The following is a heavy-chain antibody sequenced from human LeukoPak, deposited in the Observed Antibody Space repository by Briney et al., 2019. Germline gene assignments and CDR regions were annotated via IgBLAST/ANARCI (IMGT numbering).Heavy chain of an antibody. V-gene: IGHV3-21*01. D-gene: IGHD2-15*01. CDR1: GFTFSSYN. J-gene: IGHJ6*02. CDR2: ISTSSSYI. CDR3: ARDCGGSCDSGQTYFSYYYGMDV. Sequence: GGSLRLSCAASGFTFSSYNMNWVRQAPGKGLEWVSSISTSSSYIYYADSVKGRFTISRDNAKNSLFLQVNSLSAEDTAVYYCARDCGGSCDSGQTYFSYYYGMDVWGQGTTVTVSS.